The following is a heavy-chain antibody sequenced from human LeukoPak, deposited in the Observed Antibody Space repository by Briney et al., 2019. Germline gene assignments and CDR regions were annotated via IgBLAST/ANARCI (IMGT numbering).Heavy chain of an antibody. D-gene: IGHD1-26*01. Sequence: GGSLRLSCAASGFSFTTYGMHWVRQAPLKGLEWLAAISYDGRNQNYADSVKGRFTIFRNNSQNTLYLQMNSLRVEDTALYYCVKDRTINGRSSPFDSWGQGTLVTVSS. V-gene: IGHV3-30*18. CDR1: GFSFTTYG. CDR3: VKDRTINGRSSPFDS. J-gene: IGHJ4*02. CDR2: ISYDGRNQ.